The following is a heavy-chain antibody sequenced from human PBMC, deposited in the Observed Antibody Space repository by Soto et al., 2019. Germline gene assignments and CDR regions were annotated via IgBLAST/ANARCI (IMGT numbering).Heavy chain of an antibody. Sequence: SETLSLTCTVSGGSISSGTYYWGWIRQPPGKGLEWIGSLYYTGRTYYSPSLKSRVTISVDTSKNHFSLNLTSVTAADTAVYYCARRLARGVIGWFDPWGQGTLVTV. CDR1: GGSISSGTYY. CDR2: LYYTGRT. J-gene: IGHJ5*02. CDR3: ARRLARGVIGWFDP. D-gene: IGHD3-10*01. V-gene: IGHV4-39*02.